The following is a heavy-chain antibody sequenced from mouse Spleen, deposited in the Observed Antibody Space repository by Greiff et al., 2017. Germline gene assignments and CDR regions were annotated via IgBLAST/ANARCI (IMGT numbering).Heavy chain of an antibody. CDR2: ISSGGSYT. CDR1: GFTFSSYA. D-gene: IGHD2-2*01. J-gene: IGHJ3*01. CDR3: ARQIYYGYDGFAY. Sequence: EVKVVESGGGLVKLGGSLKLSCAASGFTFSSYAMSWVRQTPEKRLEWVATISSGGSYTYYPDSVKGRFTISRDNAKNTLYLQMSSLRSEDTAMYYCARQIYYGYDGFAYWGQGTLVTVSA. V-gene: IGHV5-9-1*01.